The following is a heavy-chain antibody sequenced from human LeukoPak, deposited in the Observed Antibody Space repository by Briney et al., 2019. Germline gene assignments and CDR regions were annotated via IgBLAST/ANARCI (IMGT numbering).Heavy chain of an antibody. CDR3: ARASALDSSPSKD. CDR1: GYTFTSYA. Sequence: GASVKVSCKPSGYTFTSYAMHWVRQAPGQRLEWMGWINGGNGNTKYLQKFQGRVTITRDTSASTAYMELSSLRSEDTAVYYCARASALDSSPSKDWGQGTLVTVSS. CDR2: INGGNGNT. V-gene: IGHV1-3*01. D-gene: IGHD3-22*01. J-gene: IGHJ4*02.